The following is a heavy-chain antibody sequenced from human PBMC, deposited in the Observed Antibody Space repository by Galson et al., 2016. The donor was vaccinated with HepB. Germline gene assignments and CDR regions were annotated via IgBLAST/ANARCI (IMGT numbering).Heavy chain of an antibody. CDR3: AHILPDSGSYYDFNY. D-gene: IGHD1-26*01. CDR1: GFSLSTRGVG. CDR2: IYWDDKK. V-gene: IGHV2-5*02. Sequence: PALVKPTQTLTLTCTFSGFSLSTRGVGVGWIRQPPGKALEWLAVIYWDDKKRYSPSLKSRLNITKDTSKTQVVRTMTNMDPVDTATYSCAHILPDSGSYYDFNYWGQGTLVTVSA. J-gene: IGHJ4*02.